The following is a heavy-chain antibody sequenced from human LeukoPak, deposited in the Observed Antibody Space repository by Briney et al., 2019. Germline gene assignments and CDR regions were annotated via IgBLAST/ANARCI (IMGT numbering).Heavy chain of an antibody. CDR2: IWSDGSNR. CDR3: ARDGDSSGPDMDY. D-gene: IGHD3-22*01. Sequence: PGGPLRLSCAASGSTFSSYGMHWVRQAPGKGLEWVAVIWSDGSNRYYADSVKGRFTISRDNSKKTLYVQMNSLRAEDTAVYYCARDGDSSGPDMDYWGQGTLVTVSS. V-gene: IGHV3-33*01. CDR1: GSTFSSYG. J-gene: IGHJ4*02.